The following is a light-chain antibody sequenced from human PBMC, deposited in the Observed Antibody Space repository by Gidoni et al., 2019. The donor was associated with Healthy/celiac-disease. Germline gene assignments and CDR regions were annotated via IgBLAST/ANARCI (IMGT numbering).Light chain of an antibody. CDR3: QQYNSYSLYT. CDR1: QSISSW. J-gene: IGKJ2*01. CDR2: DAS. Sequence: DIQMTQSPSTLSASVGDRVTITCRASQSISSWLAWYQQKPGKAPKLLIYDASRLESGVPSRFSVSGSGTEFTLTISSLQPDDFATYYCQQYNSYSLYTFGQGTKLEIK. V-gene: IGKV1-5*01.